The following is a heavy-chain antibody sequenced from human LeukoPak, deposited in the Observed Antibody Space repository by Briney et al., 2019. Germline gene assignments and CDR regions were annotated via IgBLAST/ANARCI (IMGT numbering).Heavy chain of an antibody. V-gene: IGHV3-9*01. CDR3: AKGPSYYFDY. CDR2: ISWNSGSI. Sequence: GGSLRLSCAASGFTFDDYAMHWVRQAPGKGLEWVSDISWNSGSIGYADSVKGRFTISRDNAKNSLYLQMNSLRAEDTALYYCAKGPSYYFDYWGQGTLVTVSS. J-gene: IGHJ4*02. CDR1: GFTFDDYA.